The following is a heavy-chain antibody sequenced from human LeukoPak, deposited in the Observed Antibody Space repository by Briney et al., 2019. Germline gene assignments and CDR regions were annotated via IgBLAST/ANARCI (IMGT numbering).Heavy chain of an antibody. CDR3: ARCRDGIVFDY. V-gene: IGHV3-11*01. Sequence: GGSLRLSCAASGFTFSDYYMSWIRQAPGKGLEWVSYISDIDNTVYYADSVKGRFTISRDNAKKSLYLQMNSLRAEDTAVYYCARCRDGIVFDYWGQGALVTVSS. J-gene: IGHJ4*02. CDR2: ISDIDNTV. CDR1: GFTFSDYY. D-gene: IGHD5-24*01.